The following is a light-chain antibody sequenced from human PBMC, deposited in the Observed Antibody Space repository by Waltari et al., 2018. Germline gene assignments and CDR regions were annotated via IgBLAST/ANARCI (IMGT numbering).Light chain of an antibody. V-gene: IGKV3-20*01. Sequence: EIVLTQSPGTLSLSPGERATLPCGASQSVTRNFLAWYQQTPGQAPRLLIYAATIRATGIPDRISGSGSGTDFTLTITRLEPEDFAVYYCQQYGRSPWTFGQGTKVEIK. CDR2: AAT. CDR1: QSVTRNF. J-gene: IGKJ1*01. CDR3: QQYGRSPWT.